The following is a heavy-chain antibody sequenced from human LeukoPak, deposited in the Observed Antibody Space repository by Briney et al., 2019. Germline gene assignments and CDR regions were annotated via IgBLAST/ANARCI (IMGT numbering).Heavy chain of an antibody. D-gene: IGHD2-15*01. Sequence: PSETLSLTCAVYVGSFGGYYWSWIRLPPWKGLEWIGAINHSRSTNYNPSLKSRVTISVDMSKNQFSLKLSSVTAADTAVYYCASRGRYCSGGSCYASKFDYWGQGTLVTVSS. V-gene: IGHV4-34*01. J-gene: IGHJ4*02. CDR3: ASRGRYCSGGSCYASKFDY. CDR2: INHSRST. CDR1: VGSFGGYY.